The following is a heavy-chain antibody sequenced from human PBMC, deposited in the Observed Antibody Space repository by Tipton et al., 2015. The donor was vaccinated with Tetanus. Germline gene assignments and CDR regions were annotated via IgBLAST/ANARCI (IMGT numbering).Heavy chain of an antibody. CDR1: GASISSYY. D-gene: IGHD6-19*01. J-gene: IGHJ6*02. Sequence: TLSLTCSVSGASISSYYWSWIRQPPGKGLEWIGYMYHSGQAYYNSSLKSRVVILVDTSKNQFSLKLSSVTAADTAVYYCARHSGWYNFFTGVDAWGQGTAVTVSS. CDR2: MYHSGQA. CDR3: ARHSGWYNFFTGVDA. V-gene: IGHV4-59*08.